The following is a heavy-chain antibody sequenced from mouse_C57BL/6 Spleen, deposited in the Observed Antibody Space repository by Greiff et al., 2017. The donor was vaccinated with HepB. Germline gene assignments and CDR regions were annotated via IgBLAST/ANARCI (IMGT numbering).Heavy chain of an antibody. V-gene: IGHV3-6*01. CDR1: GYSITSGYY. J-gene: IGHJ2*01. D-gene: IGHD1-1*02. CDR3: ARDPGWAY. CDR2: ISYDGSN. Sequence: EVQLQESGPGLVKPSQSLSLTCSVTGYSITSGYYWNWIRQFPGNKLEWMGYISYDGSNNYNPSLKNRISITRDTSKNQFFLKLNSVTTEDTATYYCARDPGWAYWGQGTTLTVSS.